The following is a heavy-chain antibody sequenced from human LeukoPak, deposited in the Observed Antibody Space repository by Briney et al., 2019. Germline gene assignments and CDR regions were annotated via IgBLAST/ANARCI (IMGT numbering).Heavy chain of an antibody. J-gene: IGHJ3*02. CDR3: ARSDGYGLVGI. CDR2: IYYSGST. D-gene: IGHD3-10*01. V-gene: IGHV4-59*12. CDR1: GGSISSYY. Sequence: SETLSLTCTVSGGSISSYYWSWIRQTPGKGLEWIGYIYYSGSTNYNPSLKSRVTISVDTSKNHFSLNLSSVTAADTAVYYCARSDGYGLVGIWGQGTMVTVSS.